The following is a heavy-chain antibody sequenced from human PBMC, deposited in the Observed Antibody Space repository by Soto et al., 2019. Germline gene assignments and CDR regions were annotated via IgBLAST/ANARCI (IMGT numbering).Heavy chain of an antibody. D-gene: IGHD3-22*01. Sequence: PSETLSLTCTVSGGSISSSSFSWGWIRQPPGKGLEWIGSIYYSGSTYYNPSLKSRVTISVDTSKKQFSLKLSYVTAADTAVYYCARRGYYDSSGYYYEDSWGQGTLVTVSS. V-gene: IGHV4-39*01. J-gene: IGHJ4*02. CDR3: ARRGYYDSSGYYYEDS. CDR2: IYYSGST. CDR1: GGSISSSSFS.